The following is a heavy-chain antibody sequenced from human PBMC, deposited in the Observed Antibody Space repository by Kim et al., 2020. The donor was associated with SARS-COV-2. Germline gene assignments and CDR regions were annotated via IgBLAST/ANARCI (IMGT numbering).Heavy chain of an antibody. CDR3: ARVPDYGDYWFDP. J-gene: IGHJ5*02. Sequence: SETLSLTCTVSGGSISSGGYYWSWIRQHPGKGLEWIGYIYYSGSTYYNPSLKSRVTISVDTSKNQFSLKLSSVTAADTAVYYCARVPDYGDYWFDPWGQGTLVTVSS. CDR1: GGSISSGGYY. V-gene: IGHV4-31*03. D-gene: IGHD4-17*01. CDR2: IYYSGST.